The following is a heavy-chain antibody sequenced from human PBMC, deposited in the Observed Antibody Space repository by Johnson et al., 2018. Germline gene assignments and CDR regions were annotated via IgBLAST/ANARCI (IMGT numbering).Heavy chain of an antibody. CDR3: SRRLNYAMDG. V-gene: IGHV1-46*01. D-gene: IGHD2-21*02. Sequence: QVQLQESGAEVKKPGASVKVSCETSGYTFTSYYIHWVRQAPGQGLEWVGIINPTGGRTSLEQKFPGRVTMTRDASTSSVYMELSSLTSEDTAVYYCSRRLNYAMDGWGPGTTVTVS. CDR1: GYTFTSYY. CDR2: INPTGGRT. J-gene: IGHJ6*02.